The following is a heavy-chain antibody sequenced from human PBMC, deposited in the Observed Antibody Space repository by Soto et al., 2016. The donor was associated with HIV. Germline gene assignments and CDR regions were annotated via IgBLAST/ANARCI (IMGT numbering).Heavy chain of an antibody. J-gene: IGHJ4*02. CDR1: GFTFDDYT. V-gene: IGHV3-43*01. D-gene: IGHD6-6*01. CDR3: AKERAARLDY. CDR2: ISWDGGST. Sequence: EVQLVESGGVVVQPGGSLRLSCAASGFTFDDYTMHWVRQAPGKGLEWVSLISWDGGSTYYADSVKGRFTISRDNSKNSLYLQMNSLRTEDTALYYCAKERAARLDYWGQGTLVTVSS.